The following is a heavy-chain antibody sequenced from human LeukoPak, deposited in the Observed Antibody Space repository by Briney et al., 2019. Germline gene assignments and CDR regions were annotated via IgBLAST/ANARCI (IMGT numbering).Heavy chain of an antibody. CDR2: IYYSGST. CDR3: ARGHYDILTAYYEGYYYYGMDV. D-gene: IGHD3-9*01. Sequence: SETLSLTCTVSGGSVSSGSYYWSWIRQPPGKGLEWIGYIYYSGSTNYNPSLESRVTISVDTSKNQFSLKLSSVTAADTAVYYCARGHYDILTAYYEGYYYYGMDVWGKGTTVTVSS. V-gene: IGHV4-61*01. CDR1: GGSVSSGSYY. J-gene: IGHJ6*04.